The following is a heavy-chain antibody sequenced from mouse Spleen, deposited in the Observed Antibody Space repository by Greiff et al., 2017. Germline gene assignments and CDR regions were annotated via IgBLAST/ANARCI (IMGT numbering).Heavy chain of an antibody. D-gene: IGHD5-5*01. Sequence: EVQRVESGGGLVQPGGSLKLSCATSGFTFSDYYMYWVRQTPEKRLEWVAYISNGGGSTYYPDTVKGRFTISRDNAKNTLYLQMSRLKSEDTAMYYCATTFMDYWGQGTSVTVSS. J-gene: IGHJ4*01. CDR3: ATTFMDY. CDR1: GFTFSDYY. V-gene: IGHV5-12*02. CDR2: ISNGGGST.